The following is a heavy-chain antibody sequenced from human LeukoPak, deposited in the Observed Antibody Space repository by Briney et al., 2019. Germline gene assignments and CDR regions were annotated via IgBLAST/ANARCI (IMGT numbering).Heavy chain of an antibody. V-gene: IGHV1-8*01. J-gene: IGHJ4*02. CDR2: MNPNSGNT. Sequence: ASVTVSCMASGYTFTSYDINWVRPATGRGLEWVGWMNPNSGNTGYGQKFQGRVTMTRNTSISTAYMELSSLRSEDTAVYYCARYYDSSGYRTFYFDYWGQGTLVTVSS. CDR3: ARYYDSSGYRTFYFDY. D-gene: IGHD3-22*01. CDR1: GYTFTSYD.